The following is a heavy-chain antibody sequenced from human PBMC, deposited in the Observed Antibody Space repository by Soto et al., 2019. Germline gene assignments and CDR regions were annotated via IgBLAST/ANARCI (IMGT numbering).Heavy chain of an antibody. CDR3: ATGTSTPPYYYYGMDV. CDR1: GGTFSSYA. J-gene: IGHJ6*02. CDR2: IIPIFGTA. D-gene: IGHD1-7*01. V-gene: IGHV1-69*01. Sequence: SEKCSCKASGGTFSSYAISWVRQAPGQGLEWMGGIIPIFGTANYAQKFQGRVTITADESTSTAYMELSSLRSEDTAVYHCATGTSTPPYYYYGMDVWGQGTTVTVSS.